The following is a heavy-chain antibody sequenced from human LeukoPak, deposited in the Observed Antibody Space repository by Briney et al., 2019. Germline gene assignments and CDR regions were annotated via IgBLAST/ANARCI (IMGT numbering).Heavy chain of an antibody. V-gene: IGHV2-5*01. D-gene: IGHD6-13*01. Sequence: SGPTLVNPTQTLTLTCTFSGFSLSTSGVGVGWIRQPPGKALEWLALIYWNDDKRYSPSLKSRLTITKDTSKNQVVLTMTNMDPVDTATYYCARILTSGYISRWSFDYWGQGTLVTVSS. CDR3: ARILTSGYISRWSFDY. CDR1: GFSLSTSGVG. CDR2: IYWNDDK. J-gene: IGHJ4*02.